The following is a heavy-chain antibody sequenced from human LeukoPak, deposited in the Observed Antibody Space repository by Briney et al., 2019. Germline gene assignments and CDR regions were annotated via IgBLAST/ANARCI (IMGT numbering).Heavy chain of an antibody. Sequence: GGSLRLSCAASGFTFSSYAMSWVRQAPGKGLEWVSAISGSGGSTYSADSVKGRFTISRDNSKNTLYLQMNSLRAEDTAVYYCAKRPKVAATGSVYFDYWGQGTLVTVSS. J-gene: IGHJ4*02. CDR3: AKRPKVAATGSVYFDY. CDR2: ISGSGGST. V-gene: IGHV3-23*01. CDR1: GFTFSSYA. D-gene: IGHD2-15*01.